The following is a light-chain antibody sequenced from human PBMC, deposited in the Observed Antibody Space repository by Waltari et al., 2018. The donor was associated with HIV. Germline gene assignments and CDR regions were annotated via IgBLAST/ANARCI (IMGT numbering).Light chain of an antibody. CDR2: KNI. V-gene: IGLV1-47*01. J-gene: IGLJ1*01. CDR3: AGWHASLSAYV. Sequence: QSVLTQPPSASGTPGQRVTISCSGSSSNIGHDNVYWYQQLPGPTPKLLIYKNITGPSGLPDRFAGSKSGSSAYMAISRLPSEDEAYYYCAGWHASLSAYVFGAGTKVTVL. CDR1: SSNIGHDN.